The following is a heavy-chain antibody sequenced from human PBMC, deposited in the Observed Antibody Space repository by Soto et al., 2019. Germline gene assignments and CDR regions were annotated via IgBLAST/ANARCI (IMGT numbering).Heavy chain of an antibody. V-gene: IGHV3-53*01. CDR2: LHSDVST. J-gene: IGHJ5*02. CDR3: ARELGGSWYNWFDP. D-gene: IGHD2-15*01. CDR1: GFTVSSNS. Sequence: GGSLRLSCAVSGFTVSSNSITWVRQAPGQGLEWVSVLHSDVSTYYVDSVKGRFVISRDNSKNTVYLQMNSLRAEDTAIYYCARELGGSWYNWFDPWGQGTPVTVSS.